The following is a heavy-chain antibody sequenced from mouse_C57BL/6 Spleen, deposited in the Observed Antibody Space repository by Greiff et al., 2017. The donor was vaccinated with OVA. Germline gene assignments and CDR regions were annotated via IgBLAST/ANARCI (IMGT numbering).Heavy chain of an antibody. D-gene: IGHD2-3*01. CDR2: ISDGGSYT. V-gene: IGHV5-4*01. Sequence: DVKLVESGGGLVKPGGSLKLSCAASGFTFSSYAMSWVRQTPEKRLEWVATISDGGSYTYYPDNVKGRFTISRDNAKNNLYLQMSHLKSEDTAMYYCARDEAMMVTTYYFDYWGQGTTLTVSS. J-gene: IGHJ2*01. CDR1: GFTFSSYA. CDR3: ARDEAMMVTTYYFDY.